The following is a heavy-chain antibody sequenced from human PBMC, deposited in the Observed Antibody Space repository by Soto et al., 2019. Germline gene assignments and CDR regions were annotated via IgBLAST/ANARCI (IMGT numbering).Heavy chain of an antibody. V-gene: IGHV4-4*07. J-gene: IGHJ4*02. Sequence: PSENLSLTCTVYGGSISSYYWSWIRQPAGKGLEWIGRIYTSGSTNYNPSLKSRVTMSVDTSKNQFSLKLSSVTAADTAVYYCARDLAFFSYSSCLFDYWGQGTLVAGSS. CDR2: IYTSGST. CDR3: ARDLAFFSYSSCLFDY. CDR1: GGSISSYY. D-gene: IGHD6-6*01.